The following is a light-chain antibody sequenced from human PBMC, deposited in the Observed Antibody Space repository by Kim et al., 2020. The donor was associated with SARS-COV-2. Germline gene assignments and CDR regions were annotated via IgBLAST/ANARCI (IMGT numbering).Light chain of an antibody. J-gene: IGKJ1*01. CDR2: KAS. CDR3: QQYRT. Sequence: STLSASVGDRVTITCRASQNINNWLAWYQQKPGKAPKLLIYKASNLESGVPSRFSGSGSGTEFTLTITSLQPDDFATYYCQQYRTFGQGTKVDIK. CDR1: QNINNW. V-gene: IGKV1-5*03.